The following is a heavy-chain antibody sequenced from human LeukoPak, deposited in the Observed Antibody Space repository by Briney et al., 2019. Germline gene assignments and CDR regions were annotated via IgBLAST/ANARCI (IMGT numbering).Heavy chain of an antibody. J-gene: IGHJ6*03. V-gene: IGHV1-8*01. CDR1: GDTFSSHD. CDR2: MYPKTGGT. Sequence: GASVKVSCKPSGDTFSSHDFNWVRQATGQGLEWMGWMYPKTGGTGYAQKFQGRVTMTRDTSIGTAYMELSSLTSEDTAIYYCARGANYNLWCGSWTYYYMGVWGEGTTVTVSS. D-gene: IGHD3-3*01. CDR3: ARGANYNLWCGSWTYYYMGV.